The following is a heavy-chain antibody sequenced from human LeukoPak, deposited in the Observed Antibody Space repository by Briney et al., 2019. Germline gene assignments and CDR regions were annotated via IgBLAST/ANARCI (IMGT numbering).Heavy chain of an antibody. J-gene: IGHJ6*04. CDR3: ARVRYDYYYGMDV. Sequence: GGSLRLSCAASGLTFSTYSMNWVRQAPGKGLEWVSSISSSSYIYYADSVKGRFTISRDNAKNSLYLQMNSLRAEDTAVYYCARVRYDYYYGMDVWGKGTTVTVSS. CDR2: ISSSSYI. CDR1: GLTFSTYS. V-gene: IGHV3-21*01.